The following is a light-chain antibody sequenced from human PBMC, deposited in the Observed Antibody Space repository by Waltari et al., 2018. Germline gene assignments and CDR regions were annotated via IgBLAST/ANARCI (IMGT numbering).Light chain of an antibody. V-gene: IGKV1-33*01. CDR1: QAIGNA. CDR3: QQKDNLPFT. CDR2: GAS. Sequence: DIQMTQSPSSLSASVGDRVTITGQASQAIGNAVNWFQHKPGKAPKLLIYGASNVEKGVPSRFSGTASGADFIFTISSLQPEDIATYVCQQKDNLPFTFGPGTTVDIK. J-gene: IGKJ3*01.